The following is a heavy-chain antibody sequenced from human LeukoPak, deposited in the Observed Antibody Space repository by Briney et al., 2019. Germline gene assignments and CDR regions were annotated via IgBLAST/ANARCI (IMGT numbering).Heavy chain of an antibody. Sequence: SETLSLTCSVSGDSISNYYWSWSRQSAGKGLEWIWRIYSSGSTDYNPSLKSRVSMSVDTSKNQFSLKLSSVTAADTALYYCARGYKPASGKDGAFDIWGQGAMVTVSS. V-gene: IGHV4-4*07. J-gene: IGHJ3*02. D-gene: IGHD6-13*01. CDR1: GDSISNYY. CDR3: ARGYKPASGKDGAFDI. CDR2: IYSSGST.